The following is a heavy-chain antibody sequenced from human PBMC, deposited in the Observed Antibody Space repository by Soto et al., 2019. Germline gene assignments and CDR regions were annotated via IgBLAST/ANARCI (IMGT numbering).Heavy chain of an antibody. Sequence: PGGSLRLSCAASGFTFSNAWMSWVRQAPGKGLEWVGRIKSKTDGGTTDYAAPVKGRFTISRDDSKNTLYLQMNSLKTEDTAVYYCTRRYCSGGSCYYGNYYYYYYMDVWGKGTTVTVYS. CDR2: IKSKTDGGTT. J-gene: IGHJ6*03. CDR1: GFTFSNAW. D-gene: IGHD2-15*01. CDR3: TRRYCSGGSCYYGNYYYYYYMDV. V-gene: IGHV3-15*01.